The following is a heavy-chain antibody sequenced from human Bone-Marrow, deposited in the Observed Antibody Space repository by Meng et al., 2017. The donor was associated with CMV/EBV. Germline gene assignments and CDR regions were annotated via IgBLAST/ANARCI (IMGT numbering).Heavy chain of an antibody. CDR2: IYSGGST. D-gene: IGHD6-19*01. Sequence: GESLKISCAASGFTFSSYAMSWVRQAPGKGLEWVSVIYSGGSTYYADSVKGRFTISRDNSKNTLYLQMNSLRAEDTAVYYCARDQIAVAGKHYYYYGMDVWGQGTTVTVSS. J-gene: IGHJ6*02. CDR3: ARDQIAVAGKHYYYYGMDV. V-gene: IGHV3-53*01. CDR1: GFTFSSYA.